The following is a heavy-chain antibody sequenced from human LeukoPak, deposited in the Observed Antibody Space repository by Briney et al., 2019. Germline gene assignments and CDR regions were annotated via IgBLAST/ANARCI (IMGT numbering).Heavy chain of an antibody. J-gene: IGHJ4*02. CDR3: ARKVIAVAGEFDY. D-gene: IGHD6-19*01. V-gene: IGHV3-30-3*01. CDR2: ISYDGSNK. Sequence: TGGSLRLSCAASGFTFSSYAMHWVRQAPGKGLEWVAVISYDGSNKYYADSVKGRFTISRDNSKNTLYLQMNSLRAEDTAVYYCARKVIAVAGEFDYWGQGTLVTVSS. CDR1: GFTFSSYA.